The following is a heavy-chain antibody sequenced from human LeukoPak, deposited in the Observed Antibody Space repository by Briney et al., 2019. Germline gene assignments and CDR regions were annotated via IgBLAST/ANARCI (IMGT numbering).Heavy chain of an antibody. CDR2: INHSGST. V-gene: IGHV4-34*01. Sequence: SETLSLTCAVYGGSFSSYYWNWIRQPPGKGLEWISEINHSGSTNYYPSPKSRVTIFVSTYTNHLSLTLSYVTASDTAVYYCARGNESRSDESYKHGRGWFDPWGQGTLVTVSS. CDR3: ARGNESRSDESYKHGRGWFDP. J-gene: IGHJ5*02. D-gene: IGHD1-14*01. CDR1: GGSFSSYY.